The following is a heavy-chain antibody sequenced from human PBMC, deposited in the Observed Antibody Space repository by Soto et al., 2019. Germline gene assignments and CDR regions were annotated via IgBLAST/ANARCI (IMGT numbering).Heavy chain of an antibody. CDR1: GGSISTDYW. Sequence: PSETLSLTCAVSGGSISTDYWWSWVRQAPGKALEWIGEVHHSGTTNYIQSLKSRVTISVDTSKNQFSLKLSSVTAADTAVYYCATISEGSGPDYYYYGMDVWGQGTTVTVSS. V-gene: IGHV4-4*02. CDR2: VHHSGTT. CDR3: ATISEGSGPDYYYYGMDV. D-gene: IGHD2-15*01. J-gene: IGHJ6*02.